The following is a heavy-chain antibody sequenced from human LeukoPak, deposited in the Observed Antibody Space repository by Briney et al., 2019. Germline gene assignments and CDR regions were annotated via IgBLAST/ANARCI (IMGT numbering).Heavy chain of an antibody. J-gene: IGHJ4*02. D-gene: IGHD4-17*01. Sequence: GGSLRLSCAASGFTFSSYGMHWVRQAPGKGLEWVAVIWYDGSNKYYADSVKGRFTISRDNSKNTLNLQMNSLRAEDTAVYYCARGSGGYGDYGDYWGQGTLVTVSS. CDR3: ARGSGGYGDYGDY. V-gene: IGHV3-33*01. CDR2: IWYDGSNK. CDR1: GFTFSSYG.